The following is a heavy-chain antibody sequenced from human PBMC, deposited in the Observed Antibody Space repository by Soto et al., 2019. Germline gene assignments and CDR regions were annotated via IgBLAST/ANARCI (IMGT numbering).Heavy chain of an antibody. Sequence: QVQLVQSGAEVKKPGSSVKVSCKASGGTFSSYTISWVRQAPGQGLEWMGRIIPILGIANYAQKFQGRVTITEDKATSTANMEMSSLRSEDKAVYYCARERGTYYYGSGTNRRRAFDIWGQGTMVTVSS. CDR1: GGTFSSYT. D-gene: IGHD3-10*01. J-gene: IGHJ3*02. CDR3: ARERGTYYYGSGTNRRRAFDI. V-gene: IGHV1-69*08. CDR2: IIPILGIA.